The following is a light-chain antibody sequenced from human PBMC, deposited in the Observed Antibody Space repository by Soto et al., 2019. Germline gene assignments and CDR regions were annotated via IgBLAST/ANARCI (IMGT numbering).Light chain of an antibody. CDR2: AND. CDR1: SSNIGAAYD. J-gene: IGLJ1*01. V-gene: IGLV1-40*01. Sequence: QSVLTQPPSVSGAPGQRVTISCTGSSSNIGAAYDVHWYLQLPGTAPKLLIYANDNRPSGAPDRFSGSKSGTSASLAITGLQAEDEADYYCQSYDTSLSGFYIFGTGTKVTVL. CDR3: QSYDTSLSGFYI.